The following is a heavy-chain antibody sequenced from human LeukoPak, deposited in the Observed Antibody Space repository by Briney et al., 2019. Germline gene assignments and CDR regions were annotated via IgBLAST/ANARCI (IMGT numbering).Heavy chain of an antibody. V-gene: IGHV3-23*01. CDR3: AKGSGSGSYPYYFDY. J-gene: IGHJ4*02. CDR1: GFTFSSSA. CDR2: ISASGGST. Sequence: GGSLRLSCAASGFTFSSSAMSWVRQVPGKGLEWVSGISASGGSTYYADSVRGRFTISRDNSKNTLYVQMNSLRDEDTAVYYCAKGSGSGSYPYYFDYWGQGTLVTVSS. D-gene: IGHD1-26*01.